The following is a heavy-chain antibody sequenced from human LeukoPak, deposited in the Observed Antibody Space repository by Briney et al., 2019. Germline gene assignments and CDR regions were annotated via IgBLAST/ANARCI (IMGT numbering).Heavy chain of an antibody. Sequence: GGSLRLSCAASGFTISSYWMHWVRQAPGKGLVWVSRISSDGSTTTYADSVKGRFTISKDNAKNMVYLQMNSLRAGDTAAYHCGRLADPGYWGQGTLVTVSS. V-gene: IGHV3-74*01. CDR3: GRLADPGY. J-gene: IGHJ4*02. CDR1: GFTISSYW. D-gene: IGHD6-19*01. CDR2: ISSDGSTT.